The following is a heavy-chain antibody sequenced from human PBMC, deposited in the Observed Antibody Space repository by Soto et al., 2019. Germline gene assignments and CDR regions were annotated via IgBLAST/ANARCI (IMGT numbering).Heavy chain of an antibody. CDR3: ARPYCSSAICYGWFDP. J-gene: IGHJ5*02. CDR1: GYTFTGNY. CDR2: INPNSGDR. V-gene: IGHV1-2*02. D-gene: IGHD2-2*01. Sequence: ASVKVSCKASGYTFTGNYLHWVRQAPGQGLEWMGWINPNSGDRNYAQKFQGRVTLSRDTSISTAYMELNRLTSDDTAVYYCARPYCSSAICYGWFDPWGQGTLVTVSS.